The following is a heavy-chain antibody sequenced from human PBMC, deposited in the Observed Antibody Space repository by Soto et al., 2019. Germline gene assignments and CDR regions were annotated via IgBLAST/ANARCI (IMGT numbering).Heavy chain of an antibody. CDR1: GGSTSSSDW. CDR3: AGRPEIHPR. D-gene: IGHD1-26*01. J-gene: IGHJ4*02. V-gene: IGHV4-4*02. CDR2: IHRAGVT. Sequence: QVHLQESGPGLVKPSETLSLTCRISGGSTSSSDWWTWVRQPPGEGLEWIGEIHRAGVTNYNSSPXSRLTISLDHSRNQFSLSLTSVTAADAAVYFCAGRPEIHPRWGQGILVPVSS.